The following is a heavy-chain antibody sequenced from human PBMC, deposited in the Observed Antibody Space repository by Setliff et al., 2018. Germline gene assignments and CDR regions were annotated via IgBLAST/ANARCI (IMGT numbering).Heavy chain of an antibody. D-gene: IGHD3-10*01. Sequence: SETLSLTCTFYGGPFSDYYWGWVRQTPGKGLEWIAEINPSGTTNYIPSLKSRLTISVDTSKRQFSLKLISVTAADTAVYYCARLSWDGLRYYGLAVWGQGATVTVSS. CDR1: GGPFSDYY. J-gene: IGHJ6*02. V-gene: IGHV4-34*01. CDR3: ARLSWDGLRYYGLAV. CDR2: INPSGTT.